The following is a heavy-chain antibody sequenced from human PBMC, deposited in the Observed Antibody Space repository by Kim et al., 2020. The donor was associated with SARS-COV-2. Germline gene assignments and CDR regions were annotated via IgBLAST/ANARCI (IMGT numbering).Heavy chain of an antibody. V-gene: IGHV3-30*07. Sequence: GRFTISRDNSKNTLYLQMNSLRAEDTAVYYCARAGAAVASQGDYYYGMDVWGQGTTVTVSS. J-gene: IGHJ6*02. D-gene: IGHD6-19*01. CDR3: ARAGAAVASQGDYYYGMDV.